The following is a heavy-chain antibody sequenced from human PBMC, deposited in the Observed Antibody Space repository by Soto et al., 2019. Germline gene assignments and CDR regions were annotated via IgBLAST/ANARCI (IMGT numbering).Heavy chain of an antibody. J-gene: IGHJ4*02. D-gene: IGHD6-13*01. V-gene: IGHV3-21*01. CDR2: ISSSSSYI. CDR1: GFTFSSYS. Sequence: GGSLRLSCAASGFTFSSYSMNWVRQAPGKGLEWVSSISSSSSYIYYADSVKGRFTISRDNAKNSLYLQMNSLRAEDTAVYYCARKRRTTAAGRAYPDYWGQGTLVTVSS. CDR3: ARKRRTTAAGRAYPDY.